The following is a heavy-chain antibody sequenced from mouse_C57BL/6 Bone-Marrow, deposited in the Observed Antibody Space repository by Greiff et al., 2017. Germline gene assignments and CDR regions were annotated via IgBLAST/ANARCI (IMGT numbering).Heavy chain of an antibody. D-gene: IGHD1-1*01. CDR2: IYPGSGST. J-gene: IGHJ4*01. CDR3: ARLITTVVTDAMDY. V-gene: IGHV1-55*01. CDR1: GYTFTSYW. Sequence: QVQLQQSGAELVKPGASVKMSCKASGYTFTSYWITWVKQRPGQGLEWIGDIYPGSGSTNYNEKFKSKATLTVDTSSSTAYMQLSSLTSEDSAVYYCARLITTVVTDAMDYWGQGTSVTVSS.